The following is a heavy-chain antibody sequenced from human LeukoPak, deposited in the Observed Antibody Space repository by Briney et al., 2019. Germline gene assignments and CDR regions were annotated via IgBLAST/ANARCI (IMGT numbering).Heavy chain of an antibody. CDR3: ARSHPDAFDI. Sequence: GGSLRPCCAASGFTFRCYSMNSVRQAPGRGVGRVSSISSSSRYICDAESVKGRFPISRDNAKNSLHLQMNSLRAEDTAVYYCARSHPDAFDIWGQGTMVTVSS. CDR1: GFTFRCYS. J-gene: IGHJ3*02. CDR2: ISSSSRYI. V-gene: IGHV3-21*01.